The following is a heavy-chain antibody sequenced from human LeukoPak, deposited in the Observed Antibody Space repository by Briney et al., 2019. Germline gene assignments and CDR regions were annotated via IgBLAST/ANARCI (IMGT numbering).Heavy chain of an antibody. Sequence: QPGGSLRLSCAASGFTFNSYAMSWVRQAPWERLQWVSGISDSGGNTYYADSVRGRFTISRDNSKNTLYLQMNSLRAEDTAVYYCAKGNSAFDYYDSSGYSFGHWGQGTLVTVSP. CDR1: GFTFNSYA. D-gene: IGHD3-22*01. J-gene: IGHJ4*02. CDR3: AKGNSAFDYYDSSGYSFGH. V-gene: IGHV3-23*01. CDR2: ISDSGGNT.